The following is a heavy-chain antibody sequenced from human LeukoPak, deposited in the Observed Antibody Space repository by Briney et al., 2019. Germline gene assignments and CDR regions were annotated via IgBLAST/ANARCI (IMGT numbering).Heavy chain of an antibody. J-gene: IGHJ4*02. V-gene: IGHV3-73*01. D-gene: IGHD4-23*01. CDR1: GLSFSDSA. CDR2: IRSRGYGYAT. CDR3: TRHQNPDFGDKSPCDH. Sequence: GGSLKLSCGASGLSFSDSAIHWVRQTSGRGLEWVGRIRSRGYGYATEYAASVKGRFTISRDDSKNTADLQMNSLKTEDTAVYYCTRHQNPDFGDKSPCDHWGPGTLVTVSS.